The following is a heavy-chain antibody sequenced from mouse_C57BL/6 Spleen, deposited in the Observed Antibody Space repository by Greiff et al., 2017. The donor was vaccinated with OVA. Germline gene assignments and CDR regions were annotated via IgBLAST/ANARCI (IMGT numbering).Heavy chain of an antibody. J-gene: IGHJ2*01. Sequence: VQLQQSGAELVRPGASVTLSCKASGYTFTDYEMHWVKQTPVHGLEWIGAIDPETGGTAYNQKFKGKAILTADKSSSTAYMELRSLTSEDSAVYYCTRWGCDGTVDYWGQGTTLTVSS. V-gene: IGHV1-15*01. CDR1: GYTFTDYE. D-gene: IGHD2-3*01. CDR2: IDPETGGT. CDR3: TRWGCDGTVDY.